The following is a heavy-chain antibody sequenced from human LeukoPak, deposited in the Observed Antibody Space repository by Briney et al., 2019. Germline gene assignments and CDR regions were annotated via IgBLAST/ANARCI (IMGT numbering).Heavy chain of an antibody. CDR1: GFTFSSYA. D-gene: IGHD1-26*01. CDR2: ISSNGAST. J-gene: IGHJ4*02. CDR3: AKNGAFWWVGTTGPLSDY. Sequence: GGSLRLSCAASGFTFSSYAMSWVRQAPGKGLEWVSGISSNGASTYYVDSVKGRFTISRDNSKNTLYLQMNSLRAEDTAVYYCAKNGAFWWVGTTGPLSDYWGQGTLVTVSS. V-gene: IGHV3-23*01.